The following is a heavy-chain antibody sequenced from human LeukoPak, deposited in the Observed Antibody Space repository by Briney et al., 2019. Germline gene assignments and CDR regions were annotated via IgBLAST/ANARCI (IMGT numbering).Heavy chain of an antibody. CDR3: ARDRGKDYFGD. CDR1: GLTFTNHG. J-gene: IGHJ4*02. Sequence: GGSLRLSCVTSGLTFTNHGFHWLRQAADKGLEWVAFVRNDGFDTYHSNSVKGRFSISRDDSKNTVYLQMNSLRAEDTSLYYCARDRGKDYFGDWGQGTQVTVSS. V-gene: IGHV3-30*02. CDR2: VRNDGFDT. D-gene: IGHD2-15*01.